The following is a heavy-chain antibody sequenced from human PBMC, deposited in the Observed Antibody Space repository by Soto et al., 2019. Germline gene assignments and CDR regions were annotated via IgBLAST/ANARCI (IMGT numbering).Heavy chain of an antibody. CDR2: IKQDGSEK. D-gene: IGHD6-6*01. V-gene: IGHV3-7*03. J-gene: IGHJ5*02. Sequence: EVQLVESGGGLVQPGGSLRLSCAASGFTFSSYWMSWVRQAPGKGLEWVANIKQDGSEKYYVDSVKGRFTISRDNAKNSLYLQMYSLRAEDTAVYYCAKRLVYSSSGPNWFDPWGQGTLVTVSS. CDR1: GFTFSSYW. CDR3: AKRLVYSSSGPNWFDP.